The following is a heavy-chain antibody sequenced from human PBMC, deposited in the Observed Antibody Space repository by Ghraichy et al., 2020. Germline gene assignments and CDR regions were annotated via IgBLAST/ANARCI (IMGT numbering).Heavy chain of an antibody. CDR3: ARVAISSWYVGACDV. CDR1: GFAFSDYD. CDR2: ISSRGSHT. D-gene: IGHD6-13*01. J-gene: IGHJ3*01. Sequence: GGSLRLSCAASGFAFSDYDMTWIRQAAGKGLEWVSYISSRGSHTDSADSVKGRFTISRDNAKNSLYLQMDSLRAQDTAVYYCARVAISSWYVGACDVCGQGPMVTV. V-gene: IGHV3-11*06.